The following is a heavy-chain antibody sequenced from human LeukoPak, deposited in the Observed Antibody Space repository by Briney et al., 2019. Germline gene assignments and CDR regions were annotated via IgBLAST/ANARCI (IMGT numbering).Heavy chain of an antibody. CDR3: ARDAGATFDY. V-gene: IGHV4-59*01. J-gene: IGHJ4*02. CDR2: IYYGGGT. D-gene: IGHD1-26*01. Sequence: PSETLSLTCTVSGGSISSFYWSWIRQPPGKGLEWIGYIYYGGGTKYNPSLKSRVTISVDTSKNQFSLRLNSVTAADTAVYYCARDAGATFDYWGQGTLVTVSS. CDR1: GGSISSFY.